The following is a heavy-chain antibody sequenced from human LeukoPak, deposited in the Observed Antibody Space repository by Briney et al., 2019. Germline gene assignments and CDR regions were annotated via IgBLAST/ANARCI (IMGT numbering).Heavy chain of an antibody. CDR3: TTLDYIVVVPAAMEAAVRD. V-gene: IGHV3-30-3*01. Sequence: TGGSLRLSCAASGFTFSSYAMHWVRQAPGKGLEWVAVISYDGSNKYYADSVKGRFTISRDNSKNTLYLQMNSLKTEDTAVYYCTTLDYIVVVPAAMEAAVRDWGQGTLVTVSS. CDR1: GFTFSSYA. D-gene: IGHD2-2*01. CDR2: ISYDGSNK. J-gene: IGHJ4*02.